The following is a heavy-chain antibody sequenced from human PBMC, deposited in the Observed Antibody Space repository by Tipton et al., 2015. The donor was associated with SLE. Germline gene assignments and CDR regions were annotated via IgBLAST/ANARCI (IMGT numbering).Heavy chain of an antibody. Sequence: SLRLSCAASGFTFSSYSMNWVRQAPGKGLEWVSYISSSSSTIYYADSVKGRFTISRDNAKNSLYLQMNSLRAEDTAVYYCARDRQQLVSDAFDIWGQGTMVTVSS. V-gene: IGHV3-48*01. CDR1: GFTFSSYS. CDR3: ARDRQQLVSDAFDI. D-gene: IGHD6-13*01. J-gene: IGHJ3*02. CDR2: ISSSSSTI.